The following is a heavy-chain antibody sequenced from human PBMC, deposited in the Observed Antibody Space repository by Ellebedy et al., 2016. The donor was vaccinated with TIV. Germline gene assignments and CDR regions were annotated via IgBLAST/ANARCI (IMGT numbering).Heavy chain of an antibody. D-gene: IGHD4-23*01. J-gene: IGHJ4*02. CDR2: ITESGGNT. CDR1: GISLRCYA. Sequence: GESLKISCAASGISLRCYAMSWVRQAPGKGLEWVSSITESGGNTYYADSVKGRFTISRDNSTNTLYLQMNSLRAEDTAVYYCARDAADSGGKFDYWGQGALVTVSS. V-gene: IGHV3-23*01. CDR3: ARDAADSGGKFDY.